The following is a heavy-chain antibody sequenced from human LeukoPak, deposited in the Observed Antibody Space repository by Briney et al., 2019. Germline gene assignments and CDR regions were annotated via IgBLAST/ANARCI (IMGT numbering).Heavy chain of an antibody. Sequence: SVKVSCKASGGTFSSYAISWVRQAPGQGLEWMGRIIPIFGIANYAQKFQGRVTITADKSTSTAYMELSSLRSEDTAVCYCARDYAVGSHVHYYYYYGMDVWGQGTTVTVSS. V-gene: IGHV1-69*04. CDR2: IIPIFGIA. J-gene: IGHJ6*02. CDR1: GGTFSSYA. CDR3: ARDYAVGSHVHYYYYYGMDV. D-gene: IGHD2-2*01.